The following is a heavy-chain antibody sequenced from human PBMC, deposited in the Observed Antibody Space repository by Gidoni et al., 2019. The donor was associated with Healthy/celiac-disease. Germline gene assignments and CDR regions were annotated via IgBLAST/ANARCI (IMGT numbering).Heavy chain of an antibody. Sequence: QVQLVQSGAEVKKPGSSVKVSCKASGGTFSSYAISGVRQAPGQGLEWMGGIIPIFGTANYAQKFQGRVTITADESTSTAYMELSSLRSEDTAVYYCARSPTPYYDSSGYNDPYYYYGMDVWGQGTTVTVSS. CDR2: IIPIFGTA. J-gene: IGHJ6*02. CDR1: GGTFSSYA. D-gene: IGHD3-22*01. V-gene: IGHV1-69*01. CDR3: ARSPTPYYDSSGYNDPYYYYGMDV.